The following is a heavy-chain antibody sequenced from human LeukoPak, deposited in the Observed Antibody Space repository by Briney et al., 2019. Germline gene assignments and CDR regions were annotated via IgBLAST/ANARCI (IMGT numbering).Heavy chain of an antibody. D-gene: IGHD2-15*01. CDR1: GFTFSSYS. J-gene: IGHJ4*02. Sequence: PGGSLRLSCAASGFTFSSYSMNWVRQAPGKGLEWVSSISSSSSYIYYADSVKGRFTISRDNAKNSLYLQMNSLRAEDTAVYYCARVGYCSGGSCRGIDYWGQGTLVTVSS. V-gene: IGHV3-21*01. CDR3: ARVGYCSGGSCRGIDY. CDR2: ISSSSSYI.